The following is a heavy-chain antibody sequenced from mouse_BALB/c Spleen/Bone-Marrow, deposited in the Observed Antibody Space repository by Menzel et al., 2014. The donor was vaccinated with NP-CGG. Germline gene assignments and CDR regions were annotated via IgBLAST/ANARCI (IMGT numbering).Heavy chain of an antibody. V-gene: IGHV1-7*01. CDR3: ARNYDYDGGYYAMDY. CDR1: GYNFISYW. CDR2: INPSTGYT. J-gene: IGHJ4*01. D-gene: IGHD2-4*01. Sequence: QVQLQQSGAELAKPGASVKMSCKASGYNFISYWMHWVKQRPGQGLEWIGYINPSTGYTEYNQKFKDKATLTADKSSSKAYMQLSSLTTEDSAVYYCARNYDYDGGYYAMDYWGQGTSVTVYS.